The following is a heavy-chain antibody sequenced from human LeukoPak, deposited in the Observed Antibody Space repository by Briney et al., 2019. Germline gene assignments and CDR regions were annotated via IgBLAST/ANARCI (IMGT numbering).Heavy chain of an antibody. V-gene: IGHV4-61*02. J-gene: IGHJ3*02. CDR1: GGSISSGSYY. D-gene: IGHD3-10*01. CDR2: IYTSGST. CDR3: ARDRSITMVRGGYFDI. Sequence: PSETLSLTCTVSGGSISSGSYYWSWIRQPAGKGLEWIGRIYTSGSTNYNPSLKSRVTISVDTSKNQFSLKLSSVTAADTAVYYCARDRSITMVRGGYFDIWGQGTMVTVSS.